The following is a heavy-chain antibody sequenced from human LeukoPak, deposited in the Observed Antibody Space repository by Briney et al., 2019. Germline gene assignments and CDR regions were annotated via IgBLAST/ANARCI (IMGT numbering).Heavy chain of an antibody. CDR1: GGTFSSYA. D-gene: IGHD1-1*01. Sequence: ASVKVSCKASGGTFSSYAISWVRQATGQGLEWMGWMNPNSGNTGYAQKFQGRVTMTRNTSISTAYMELSSLRSEDTAVYYRARGLGSNDLGNYWGQGTLVTVSS. CDR3: ARGLGSNDLGNY. V-gene: IGHV1-8*02. CDR2: MNPNSGNT. J-gene: IGHJ4*02.